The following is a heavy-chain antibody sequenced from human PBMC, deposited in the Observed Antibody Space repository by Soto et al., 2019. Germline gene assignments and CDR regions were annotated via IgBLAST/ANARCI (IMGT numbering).Heavy chain of an antibody. Sequence: EVQLVESGGAMVHPGGSLRLSCVASGFKFDDYAIHWVRQVAGKGLEWVSAINWSGEMIAYADSVKGRSTISRDNAKTYVSLQLNSLRPEDEDLYYCARDRIGRFYAIDVWGQVTTGTVSS. CDR3: ARDRIGRFYAIDV. J-gene: IGHJ6*01. CDR2: INWSGEMI. CDR1: GFKFDDYA. D-gene: IGHD2-15*01. V-gene: IGHV3-9*01.